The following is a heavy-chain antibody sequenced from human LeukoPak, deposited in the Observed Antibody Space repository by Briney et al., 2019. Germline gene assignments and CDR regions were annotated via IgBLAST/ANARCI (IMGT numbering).Heavy chain of an antibody. D-gene: IGHD5-18*01. CDR3: ARETVPGYSYVRGAFDI. CDR2: IYSGGST. CDR1: GFTVSSNY. Sequence: GGSLRLSCAASGFTVSSNYMSWVRRAPGRGPEWVSVIYSGGSTYYADSVKGRFTISRHNSKNTLYLQMNSLRAEDTAVYYCARETVPGYSYVRGAFDIWGEGTMVTVSS. V-gene: IGHV3-53*04. J-gene: IGHJ3*02.